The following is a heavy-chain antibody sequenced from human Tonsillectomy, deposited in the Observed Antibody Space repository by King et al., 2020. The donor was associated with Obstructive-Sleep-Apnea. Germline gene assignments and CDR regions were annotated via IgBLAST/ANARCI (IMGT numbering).Heavy chain of an antibody. J-gene: IGHJ4*02. Sequence: VQLVESGGGVVQPGRSLRLSCAASGFTFSSYGMHWVRQAPGKGLEWVAVIWNDGSNKYYADSVKGRFTISRDNSKNTLYLQMNSLRAEDTAVYYCARDRAPYYDSSGYYSHWGQGTLVTVSS. D-gene: IGHD3-22*01. V-gene: IGHV3-33*01. CDR3: ARDRAPYYDSSGYYSH. CDR1: GFTFSSYG. CDR2: IWNDGSNK.